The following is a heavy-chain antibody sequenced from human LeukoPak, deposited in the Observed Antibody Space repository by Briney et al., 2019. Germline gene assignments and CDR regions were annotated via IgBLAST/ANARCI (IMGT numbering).Heavy chain of an antibody. CDR2: IYHSGST. Sequence: PSETLSLTCTVSGYSISSGYYWGWIRQPPGKGLEWIGNIYHSGSTYYNPSLKSRVTISVDTSKNQFSLKLSSVTAADPAVYYCARAYSGSWYLNWFDPWGQGTPVTVSS. CDR1: GYSISSGYY. J-gene: IGHJ5*02. CDR3: ARAYSGSWYLNWFDP. D-gene: IGHD6-13*01. V-gene: IGHV4-38-2*02.